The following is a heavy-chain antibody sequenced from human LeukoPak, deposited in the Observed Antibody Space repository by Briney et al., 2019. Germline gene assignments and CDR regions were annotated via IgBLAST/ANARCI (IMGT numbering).Heavy chain of an antibody. V-gene: IGHV3-74*01. J-gene: IGHJ3*02. CDR1: GFTFSRYW. CDR2: RSSDGSDT. CDR3: ARAVTGVGDAFDI. D-gene: IGHD4-11*01. Sequence: GGSLRLSCAASGFTFSRYWMHWVRQAPGKGRVWVSRRSSDGSDTNYADSVKGRFTISRDNAKSTLYLQMNSLRAEDTAVYYYARAVTGVGDAFDIWGQGTMVTVSS.